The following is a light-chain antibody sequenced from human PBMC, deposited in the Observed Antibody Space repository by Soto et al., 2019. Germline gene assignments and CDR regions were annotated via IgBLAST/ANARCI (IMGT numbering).Light chain of an antibody. J-gene: IGLJ2*01. V-gene: IGLV2-8*01. CDR2: EVS. CDR3: SSYAGSNNVR. CDR1: SSDVGGYNS. Sequence: QSALTQPPSASGSPGQSVTISCTGTSSDVGGYNSVSWFQQHPGKAPKLMIYEVSKRPSGVPDRFSGSKSGNTASLTVSGLQAEDEADYYCSSYAGSNNVRFGGGTKLTVL.